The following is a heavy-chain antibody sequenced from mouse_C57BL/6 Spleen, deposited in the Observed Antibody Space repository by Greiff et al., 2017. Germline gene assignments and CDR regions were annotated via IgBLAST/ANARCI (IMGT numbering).Heavy chain of an antibody. CDR3: ARWKDYDGGY. D-gene: IGHD2-3*01. CDR2: IYPRSGNT. V-gene: IGHV1-81*01. CDR1: GYTFTSYG. Sequence: LEEPGAELARPGASVKLSCKASGYTFTSYGISWVKQRTGQGLEWIGEIYPRSGNTYYNEKFKGKATLTADKSSSTAYMELRSLTSEDSAVYFCARWKDYDGGYWGQGTTLTVSS. J-gene: IGHJ2*01.